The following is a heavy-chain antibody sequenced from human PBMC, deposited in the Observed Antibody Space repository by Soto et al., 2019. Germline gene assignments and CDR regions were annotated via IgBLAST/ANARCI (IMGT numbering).Heavy chain of an antibody. CDR1: GYSFTSYY. Sequence: ASVKVSFKASGYSFTSYYMHWVRQAPGQGLEWMGIINPSGGSTSYAQKFQGRVTMTRDTSTSTVYMELSSLRSEDTAVYYCARGAPTRYCGGGSCYYWFDPWGQGTLVTVSS. J-gene: IGHJ5*02. CDR2: INPSGGST. CDR3: ARGAPTRYCGGGSCYYWFDP. D-gene: IGHD2-15*01. V-gene: IGHV1-46*01.